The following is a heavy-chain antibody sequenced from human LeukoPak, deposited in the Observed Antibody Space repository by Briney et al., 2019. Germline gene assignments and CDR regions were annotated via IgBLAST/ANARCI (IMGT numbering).Heavy chain of an antibody. CDR1: GYTFTGYL. Sequence: ASVRVSCKTSGYTFTGYLMHWARQALGQGLVWMGWINPNNGEASYAQKFQGRVTMTRDTSISTASMELSRLTSDDTAIYYCVRDLTGTTGDGVYWGQGTLVTVSS. V-gene: IGHV1-2*02. J-gene: IGHJ4*02. CDR2: INPNNGEA. CDR3: VRDLTGTTGDGVY. D-gene: IGHD1-20*01.